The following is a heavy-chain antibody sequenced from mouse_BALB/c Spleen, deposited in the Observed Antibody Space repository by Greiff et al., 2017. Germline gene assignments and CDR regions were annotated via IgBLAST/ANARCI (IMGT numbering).Heavy chain of an antibody. CDR3: ARGGFAWFAD. CDR2: ISSGGGST. J-gene: IGHJ3*01. V-gene: IGHV5-12-1*01. CDR1: GFAFSSYD. Sequence: EVKLVESGGGLVKPGGSLKLSCAASGFAFSSYDMSWVRQTPEKRLEWVAYISSGGGSTYYPDTVKGRFTISRDNAKNTLYLQMSSLKSEDTAMYYCARGGFAWFADRGQGTLVTVSA.